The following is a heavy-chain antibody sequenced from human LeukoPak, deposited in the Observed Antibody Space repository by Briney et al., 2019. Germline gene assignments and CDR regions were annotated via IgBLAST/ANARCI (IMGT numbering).Heavy chain of an antibody. CDR2: ICGSGGFIT. CDR3: ARDRQLYFDY. CDR1: GFTFSAHG. Sequence: GGSLRLSCAASGFTFSAHGMNWVRQSPGRGLEWVSGICGSGGFITYYAASVKGRFTISRDNSKNTLYLQMNSLRAEDTAVYYCARDRQLYFDYWGQGTLVTVSS. V-gene: IGHV3-23*01. D-gene: IGHD1-1*01. J-gene: IGHJ4*02.